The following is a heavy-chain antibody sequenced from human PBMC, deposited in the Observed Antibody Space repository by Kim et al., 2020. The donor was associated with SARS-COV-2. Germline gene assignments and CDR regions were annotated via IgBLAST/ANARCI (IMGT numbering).Heavy chain of an antibody. Sequence: SVKVSCKASGGTFSSYAISWVRQAPGQGLEWMGGIIPIFGTANYAQKFQGRVTITADESTSTAYMELSSLRSEDTAVYYCARGSPNEGIAAAVHYWGQGTLVTVSS. CDR1: GGTFSSYA. D-gene: IGHD6-13*01. J-gene: IGHJ4*02. CDR3: ARGSPNEGIAAAVHY. CDR2: IIPIFGTA. V-gene: IGHV1-69*13.